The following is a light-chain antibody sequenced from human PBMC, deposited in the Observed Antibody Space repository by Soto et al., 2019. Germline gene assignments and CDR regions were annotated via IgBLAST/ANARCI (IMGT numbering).Light chain of an antibody. CDR2: GAS. V-gene: IGKV3-20*01. CDR3: QQYGGSPRT. CDR1: HTVTSNY. Sequence: ESVLTQSPDTLSLSPGERATLSCRASHTVTSNYLAWYQQKPGQAPRLLIYGASSRATDIPDRFSGSGSGTDFTLTISRLVTEDLAVYYCQQYGGSPRTFGQGTKVEIK. J-gene: IGKJ1*01.